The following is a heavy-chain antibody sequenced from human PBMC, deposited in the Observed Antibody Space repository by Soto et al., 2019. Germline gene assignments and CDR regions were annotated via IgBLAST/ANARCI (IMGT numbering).Heavy chain of an antibody. Sequence: SVKVSCKASGGTFSSYAISWVRQAPGQGLEWMGGIIPIFGTANYAQKFQGRVTITADESTSTAYMELSSLRSEDTAVYYCARSDSSSSVYYYYYGMDVWGQGTTVTVSS. CDR1: GGTFSSYA. CDR3: ARSDSSSSVYYYYYGMDV. V-gene: IGHV1-69*13. CDR2: IIPIFGTA. J-gene: IGHJ6*02. D-gene: IGHD6-6*01.